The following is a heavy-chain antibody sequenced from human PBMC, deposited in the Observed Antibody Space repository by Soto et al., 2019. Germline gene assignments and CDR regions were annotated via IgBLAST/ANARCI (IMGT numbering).Heavy chain of an antibody. Sequence: GESLKISCKGSGYSFTSYWIGWVRQMPGKGLEWMGIIYPGDSDTRYSPSFQGQVTISADKSIRTAYLQWSSLKASDTALYYCARAPVPAITMIAADAFDIWGQGKMVTVSS. CDR3: ARAPVPAITMIAADAFDI. CDR2: IYPGDSDT. V-gene: IGHV5-51*01. CDR1: GYSFTSYW. J-gene: IGHJ3*02. D-gene: IGHD3-22*01.